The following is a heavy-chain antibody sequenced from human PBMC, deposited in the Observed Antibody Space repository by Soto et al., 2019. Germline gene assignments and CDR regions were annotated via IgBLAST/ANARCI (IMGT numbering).Heavy chain of an antibody. V-gene: IGHV3-53*01. Sequence: VGSLRLSCNASGFTVSSSYMSWVRQAPGMGLEWVAVIESGGTAHYADSVKGRFTISRDNPNNIIYLQLHTLRAEDTAVYYCAKDLGPLKLLNYVFYGLDVWGQGTTVTV. J-gene: IGHJ6*02. CDR2: IESGGTA. D-gene: IGHD2-21*02. CDR3: AKDLGPLKLLNYVFYGLDV. CDR1: GFTVSSSY.